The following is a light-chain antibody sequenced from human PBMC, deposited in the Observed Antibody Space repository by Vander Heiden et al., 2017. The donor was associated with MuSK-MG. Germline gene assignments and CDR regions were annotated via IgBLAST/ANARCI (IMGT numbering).Light chain of an antibody. J-gene: IGLJ2*01. CDR2: DTT. CDR1: TGGFTSDPN. CDR3: LPSYTDARV. Sequence: QAVVTQEPSLTVSPGGTVTLTCGSSTGGFTSDPNPCWFQQKPGQDPRPVIYDTTYRHSWTPARFSGSLLGGKAALTLSGAQPDDDDDYYCLPSYTDARVFGGGTKLTVL. V-gene: IGLV7-46*01.